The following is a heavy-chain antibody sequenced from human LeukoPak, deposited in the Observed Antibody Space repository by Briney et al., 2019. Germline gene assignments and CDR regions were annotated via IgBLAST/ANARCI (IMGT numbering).Heavy chain of an antibody. V-gene: IGHV1-2*02. CDR3: ARDGEYGTGSYYRGSFDF. CDR2: IHPRSGDT. CDR1: GYSFTAFY. Sequence: GASVKVSCKASGYSFTAFYIHWVRQAPGQGLEWMGWIHPRSGDTRYAQKFQGRVTIARDTSISTVYMDLSSLGSDDTAVYYCARDGEYGTGSYYRGSFDFWGQGTLVTVSS. D-gene: IGHD3-10*01. J-gene: IGHJ4*02.